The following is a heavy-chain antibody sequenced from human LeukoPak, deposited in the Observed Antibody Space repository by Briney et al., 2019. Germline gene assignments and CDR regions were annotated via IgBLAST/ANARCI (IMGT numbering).Heavy chain of an antibody. CDR3: ARGRLLMWFDP. D-gene: IGHD3-16*01. Sequence: SETLSLPCAVYGVAFSGYSWSWIRQPPGKGLEWIGEINHSGSTNYNPSLKSRVTISVDTSKKQFSLKLSSVTAADTAVYYCARGRLLMWFDPWGQGTLVTVSS. CDR1: GVAFSGYS. CDR2: INHSGST. J-gene: IGHJ5*02. V-gene: IGHV4-34*01.